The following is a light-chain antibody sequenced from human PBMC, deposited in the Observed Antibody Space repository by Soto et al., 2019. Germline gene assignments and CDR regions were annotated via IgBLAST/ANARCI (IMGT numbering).Light chain of an antibody. J-gene: IGLJ2*01. CDR2: EVS. CDR3: SSHTSSSTLV. Sequence: QSALTQPPSVSGSPGQSVTISCTGTSSDVGSYNRVSWYQQSPGTAPKLIIYEVSNRPSGVPDRFSGSKSGNTASLTISGLQAEDEADYYCSSHTSSSTLVFGGGTKLTVL. CDR1: SSDVGSYNR. V-gene: IGLV2-18*02.